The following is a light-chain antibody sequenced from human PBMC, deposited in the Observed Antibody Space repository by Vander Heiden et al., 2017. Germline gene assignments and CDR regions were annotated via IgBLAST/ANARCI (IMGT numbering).Light chain of an antibody. CDR2: LGS. J-gene: IGKJ3*01. V-gene: IGKV2-28*01. CDR3: RQDLQARFT. Sequence: DTVITQYPVSVPLTPGEPACISCRSSQSLLPRNRYTSLDWYLQKRGQCVELLIYLGSDGASGVPDRFSGSGTCTDFTRKSSRGEAVDVGVYYCRQDLQARFTFGHGTKVDIK. CDR1: QSLLPRNRYTS.